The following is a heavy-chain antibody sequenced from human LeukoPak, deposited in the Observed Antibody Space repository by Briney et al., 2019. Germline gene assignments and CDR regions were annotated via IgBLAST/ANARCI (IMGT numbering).Heavy chain of an antibody. Sequence: GGSLRLSCVVSALTFNNYAMSWVRQAPGKGLEWVSAVHGRSGDTYYADSVKGRFTISRDNSKNTMYLQMNSLRAEDTAVYFCAKVDWVSTSYNPDCWGQGTLVTVSS. CDR1: ALTFNNYA. CDR2: VHGRSGDT. V-gene: IGHV3-23*01. D-gene: IGHD5-24*01. CDR3: AKVDWVSTSYNPDC. J-gene: IGHJ4*02.